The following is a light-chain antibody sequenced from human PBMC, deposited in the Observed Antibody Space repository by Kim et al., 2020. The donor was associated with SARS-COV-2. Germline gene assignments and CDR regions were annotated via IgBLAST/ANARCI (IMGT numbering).Light chain of an antibody. CDR3: NSRESSGHHGV. CDR2: GRN. Sequence: ALGQKVSIKCQGVSVRNYFVSWYQEKPGQAAVLVMYGRNKRHSGIADRFSGSRSGNTDSLTITGDQAEDEADYYCNSRESSGHHGVFGGGTQLSVL. J-gene: IGLJ3*02. CDR1: SVRNYF. V-gene: IGLV3-19*01.